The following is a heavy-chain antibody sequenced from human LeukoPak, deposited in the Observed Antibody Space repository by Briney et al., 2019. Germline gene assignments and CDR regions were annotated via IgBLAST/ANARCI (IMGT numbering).Heavy chain of an antibody. CDR1: GFTFTRFW. J-gene: IGHJ5*02. CDR2: INPDGTKT. V-gene: IGHV3-7*01. CDR3: AAAPASVDSS. D-gene: IGHD3-3*01. Sequence: GGSLRLSCAASGFTFTRFWLTWVRQSPGKGLEWVANINPDGTKTTYVDSVEGRFAISRDNAKNSVFLLMTSLRAEDTAMYYGAAAPASVDSSWGQGTLVAVSS.